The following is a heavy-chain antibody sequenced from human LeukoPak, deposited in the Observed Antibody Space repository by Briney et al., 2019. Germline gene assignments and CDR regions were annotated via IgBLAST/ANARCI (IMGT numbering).Heavy chain of an antibody. D-gene: IGHD6-13*01. Sequence: PSETLSLTCTVSGGSISSGDYYWSWIRQPPGQGLEWIGYIYCSGSTYSNPSLNRGATISLDTSKTQFSLMLNSVTAADTAVYYCDREWIAAAGGEIDYWGQGTLVTVSS. J-gene: IGHJ4*02. V-gene: IGHV4-30-4*08. CDR2: IYCSGST. CDR1: GGSISSGDYY. CDR3: DREWIAAAGGEIDY.